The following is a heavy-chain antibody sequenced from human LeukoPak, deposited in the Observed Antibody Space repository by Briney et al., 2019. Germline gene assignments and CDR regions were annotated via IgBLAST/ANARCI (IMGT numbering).Heavy chain of an antibody. Sequence: GGSLGLSCAASGFSFSSHGMHWVRQVPGKGLEWVAVIWYDGSKKYYADFVKGRFTISRDNFKNTMSLQMNSLRADDTAVYYCARDREAARPGWFDPWGQGTLVTVSS. J-gene: IGHJ5*02. CDR2: IWYDGSKK. D-gene: IGHD6-6*01. V-gene: IGHV3-33*01. CDR3: ARDREAARPGWFDP. CDR1: GFSFSSHG.